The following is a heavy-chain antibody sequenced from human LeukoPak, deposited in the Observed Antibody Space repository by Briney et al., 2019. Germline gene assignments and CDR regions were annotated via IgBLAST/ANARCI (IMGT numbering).Heavy chain of an antibody. V-gene: IGHV4-59*01. CDR1: GGSISSYY. D-gene: IGHD6-19*01. J-gene: IGHJ4*03. CDR3: ARATSSGWSHLLDY. Sequence: SETLSLTCTVSGGSISSYYWSWIRQPPGKGLEWIGYIYYSGSTNYNPSLKSRVTISVDTSKNQFSLKLSSVTAADTAVYYCARATSSGWSHLLDYWGQGTTVTVSS. CDR2: IYYSGST.